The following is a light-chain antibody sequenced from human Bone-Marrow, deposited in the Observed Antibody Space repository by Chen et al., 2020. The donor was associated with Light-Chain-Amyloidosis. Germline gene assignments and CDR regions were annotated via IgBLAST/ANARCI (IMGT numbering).Light chain of an antibody. J-gene: IGLJ2*01. Sequence: SYELTQPPSVSVSPGQPARITCSGDDLPTKSAYWLHQTPGQAPVLVIHRDTERPSGSSELFSGSSSGTTATLTISGVQAEDKADYHCQSADSSGTYEVIFGGGTKLTVL. CDR3: QSADSSGTYEVI. V-gene: IGLV3-25*03. CDR1: DLPTKS. CDR2: RDT.